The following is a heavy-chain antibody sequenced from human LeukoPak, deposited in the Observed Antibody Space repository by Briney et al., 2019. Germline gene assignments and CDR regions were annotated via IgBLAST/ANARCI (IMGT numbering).Heavy chain of an antibody. CDR1: GGSISTSNYY. D-gene: IGHD3-22*01. V-gene: IGHV4-39*07. Sequence: PSETLSLTCTVSGGSISTSNYYWGWIRQPPGKGLEWIGNIFYSGSTYYSPSLKSRVTISVDTSKNQFSLKLSSVTAADTAVYYCARDAYYDSSGYYSLTFDPWGQGTLVTVSS. CDR3: ARDAYYDSSGYYSLTFDP. CDR2: IFYSGST. J-gene: IGHJ5*02.